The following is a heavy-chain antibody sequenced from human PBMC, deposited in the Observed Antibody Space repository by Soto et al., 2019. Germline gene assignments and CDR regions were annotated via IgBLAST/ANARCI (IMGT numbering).Heavy chain of an antibody. V-gene: IGHV4-31*03. CDR2: IYYSGST. CDR3: ARADFWSGYYAPRAQQNPANWFDP. CDR1: GGSISSGGYY. D-gene: IGHD3-3*01. J-gene: IGHJ5*02. Sequence: SETLSLTCTVSGGSISSGGYYWSWIRQHPGKGLEWIGYIYYSGSTYYNPSLKSRVTISVDTSKNQFSLKLSSVTAADTAVYYCARADFWSGYYAPRAQQNPANWFDPWGQGTLVTVSS.